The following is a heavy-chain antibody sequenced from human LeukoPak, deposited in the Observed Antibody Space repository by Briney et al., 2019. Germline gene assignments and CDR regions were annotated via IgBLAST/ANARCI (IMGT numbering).Heavy chain of an antibody. D-gene: IGHD5-12*01. CDR1: GFTFSSYS. V-gene: IGHV3-21*01. CDR3: ARDSRSGYDFTGAFDI. Sequence: PGGSLRLSCAASGFTFSSYSMNWVRQAPGKGLEWVSSISSSSSYIYYADSVKGRFTISRDNAKNSLYLQMNSLRAEDTAVYYCARDSRSGYDFTGAFDIWGQGTMVTVSS. CDR2: ISSSSSYI. J-gene: IGHJ3*02.